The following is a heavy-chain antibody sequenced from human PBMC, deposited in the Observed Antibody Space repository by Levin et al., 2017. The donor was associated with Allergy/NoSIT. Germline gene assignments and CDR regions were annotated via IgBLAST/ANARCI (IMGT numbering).Heavy chain of an antibody. CDR2: ISSSSSYI. J-gene: IGHJ5*02. V-gene: IGHV3-21*01. Sequence: GESLKISCAASGFTFSIYSINWVRQAPGKGLEWVSSISSSSSYIYYTDSVKGRFTISRDNAKNSLYLQMNSLRAEDTAVYYCARDKENWFDPWGQGTLVTVSS. CDR1: GFTFSIYS. CDR3: ARDKENWFDP.